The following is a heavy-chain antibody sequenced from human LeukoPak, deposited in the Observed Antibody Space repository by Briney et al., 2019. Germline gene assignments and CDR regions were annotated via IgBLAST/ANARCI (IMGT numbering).Heavy chain of an antibody. CDR1: GFTFSSFE. D-gene: IGHD5-18*01. CDR2: ISSSGSIK. J-gene: IGHJ4*02. V-gene: IGHV3-48*03. Sequence: PGGSLRLSCAASGFTFSSFEFNWVRQAPGKGPEWVSYISSSGSIKYYRDSVKGRFTISRDNAKNTLYLQMNSLRAEDTAVYYCARDAPGNTALDYWGQGTLVTVSS. CDR3: ARDAPGNTALDY.